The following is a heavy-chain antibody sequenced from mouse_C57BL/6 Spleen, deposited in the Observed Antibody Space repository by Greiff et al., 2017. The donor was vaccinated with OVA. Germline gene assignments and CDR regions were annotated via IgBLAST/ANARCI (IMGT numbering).Heavy chain of an antibody. D-gene: IGHD2-2*01. J-gene: IGHJ3*01. Sequence: VQLQQSGPGLVQPSQSLSITCTVSGFSLTSYGVHWVRQSPGKGLEWLGVIWSGGSTDYNAAFISRLSISKDNSKSQVFFKMNSLQADDTAIYYCASDYGYDVGFAYWGQGTLVTVSA. CDR1: GFSLTSYG. V-gene: IGHV2-2*01. CDR3: ASDYGYDVGFAY. CDR2: IWSGGST.